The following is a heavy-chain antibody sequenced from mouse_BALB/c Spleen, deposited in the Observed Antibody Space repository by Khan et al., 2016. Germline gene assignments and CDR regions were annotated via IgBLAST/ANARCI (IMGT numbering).Heavy chain of an antibody. J-gene: IGHJ1*01. CDR1: GFDFSRYW. CDR2: INPDSSTI. CDR3: ACTFWYFDV. V-gene: IGHV4-1*02. Sequence: EVKLLESGGGLVQPGGSLKLSCAASGFDFSRYWMSWVRQAPGKGLEWIGEINPDSSTINYTPSLKDKFIISRDNANNTLYLQLSKVSSEDTALYVWACTFWYFDVWGAGTTVTVSS.